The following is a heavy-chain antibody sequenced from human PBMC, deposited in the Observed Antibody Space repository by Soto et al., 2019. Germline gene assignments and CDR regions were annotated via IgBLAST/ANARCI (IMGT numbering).Heavy chain of an antibody. Sequence: GGSLRLPCAAPGFTFRSYAMHWVRQAPGKGLEWVAVISYDGSNKYYADSVKGRFTISRDNSKNTLYLQMNSLRAEDTAVYYCARDSHYDSSGYYLVFYAFDIWGQGTMVTVSS. J-gene: IGHJ3*02. D-gene: IGHD3-22*01. CDR1: GFTFRSYA. V-gene: IGHV3-30-3*01. CDR2: ISYDGSNK. CDR3: ARDSHYDSSGYYLVFYAFDI.